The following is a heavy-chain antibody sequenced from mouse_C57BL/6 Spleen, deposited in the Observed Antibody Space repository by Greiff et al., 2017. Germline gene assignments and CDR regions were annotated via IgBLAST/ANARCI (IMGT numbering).Heavy chain of an antibody. D-gene: IGHD1-1*01. CDR2: IDPENGDT. V-gene: IGHV14-4*01. CDR1: GFNIKDDY. CDR3: TRSYYYGSSYYFDY. Sequence: EVQVVESGAELVRPGASVKLSCTASGFNIKDDYMHWVKQRPEQGLEWIGWIDPENGDTEYASKFQGKATITADTSSNTAYLQLSSLTSEDTAVYYCTRSYYYGSSYYFDYWGQGTTLTVSS. J-gene: IGHJ2*01.